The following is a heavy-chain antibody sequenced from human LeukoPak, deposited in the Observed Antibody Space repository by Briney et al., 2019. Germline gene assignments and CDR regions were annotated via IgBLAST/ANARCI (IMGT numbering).Heavy chain of an antibody. CDR3: ARVNYYGSFGDFDY. CDR1: GYTFTSYD. CDR2: MNPNSGNT. D-gene: IGHD3-10*01. Sequence: ASVKVSCKASGYTFTSYDINWVRQATGQGLEWMGWMNPNSGNTGYAQKSQGRVTMTRNTSISTAYMELSSLRSEDTAVYYCARVNYYGSFGDFDYWGQGTLVTVSS. J-gene: IGHJ4*02. V-gene: IGHV1-8*01.